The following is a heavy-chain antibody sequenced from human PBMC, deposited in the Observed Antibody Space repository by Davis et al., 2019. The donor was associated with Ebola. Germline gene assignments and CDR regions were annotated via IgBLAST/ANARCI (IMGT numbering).Heavy chain of an antibody. CDR3: ARVEVPAAIQA. CDR1: GGSISSHY. D-gene: IGHD2-2*02. J-gene: IGHJ5*02. V-gene: IGHV4-59*11. Sequence: PSETLSLTCTVSGGSISSHYWSWIRQPPGKGLEWIGYIYYSGSTNYNPSLKSRVTISVDTSKNQFSLKLSSVTAADTAVYYCARVEVPAAIQAWGQGTLVTVSS. CDR2: IYYSGST.